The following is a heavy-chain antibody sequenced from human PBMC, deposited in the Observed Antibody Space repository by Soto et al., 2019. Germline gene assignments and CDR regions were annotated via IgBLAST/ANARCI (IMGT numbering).Heavy chain of an antibody. CDR2: IYYSGST. J-gene: IGHJ6*02. CDR1: GGSISSYY. Sequence: SDTLSLTCTVSGGSISSYYWSWIRQPPGKGLEWIGYIYYSGSTYYNPSLKSRVTISVDTSKNQFSLKLNSVTAADTAVYYCARDLWGYCGTDCYPLDVWGQGTTVTVSS. D-gene: IGHD2-21*02. CDR3: ARDLWGYCGTDCYPLDV. V-gene: IGHV4-59*01.